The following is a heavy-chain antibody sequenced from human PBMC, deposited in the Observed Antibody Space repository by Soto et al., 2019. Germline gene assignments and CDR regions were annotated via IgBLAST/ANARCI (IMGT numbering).Heavy chain of an antibody. CDR1: GDPMTYSY. CDR2: IYYSGST. Sequence: PSETLSLTCTVSGDPMTYSYWSWIRLLPGKGLEWVGCIYYSGSTSYNPSLRRRVIMSVDTSKRQFSLQLKSVTAADTAIYYCARTVLVPDILADQFVDYYYYMDVWGQGTTVTVSS. D-gene: IGHD3-9*01. CDR3: ARTVLVPDILADQFVDYYYYMDV. V-gene: IGHV4-59*08. J-gene: IGHJ6*03.